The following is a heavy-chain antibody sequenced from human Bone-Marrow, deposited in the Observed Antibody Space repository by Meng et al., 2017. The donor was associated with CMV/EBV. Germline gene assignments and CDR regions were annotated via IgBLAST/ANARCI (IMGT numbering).Heavy chain of an antibody. D-gene: IGHD7-27*01. V-gene: IGHV3-74*01. CDR2: IFTEDYSA. CDR3: LRDRPHWE. J-gene: IGHJ4*02. Sequence: GESLKISCATSGFTFTSYIIHWVRQAPGKGLEWISLIFTEDYSAAYADSVRGRFTISRDNAKNTVYLQMNSPRVEDTAVYYCLRDRPHWERGQGTLVTVSS. CDR1: GFTFTSYI.